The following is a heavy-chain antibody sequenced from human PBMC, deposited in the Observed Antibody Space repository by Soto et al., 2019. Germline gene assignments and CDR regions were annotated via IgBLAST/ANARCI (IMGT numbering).Heavy chain of an antibody. J-gene: IGHJ4*02. V-gene: IGHV5-51*01. D-gene: IGHD3-22*01. CDR2: IYPGDSDT. CDR3: ARLGYDSSGISLSLFDY. Sequence: GESLKISCKGSGYSFTSYWIGWARQMPGKGLEWMGIIYPGDSDTRYSPSFQGQVTISADKSISTAYLQWSSLKASDTAMYYCARLGYDSSGISLSLFDYWGQGTLVTVSS. CDR1: GYSFTSYW.